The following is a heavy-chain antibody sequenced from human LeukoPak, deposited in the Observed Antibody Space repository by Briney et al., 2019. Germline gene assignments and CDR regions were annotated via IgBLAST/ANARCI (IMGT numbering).Heavy chain of an antibody. CDR1: GGSISSYY. Sequence: SETLSLTCTVSGGSISSYYWSWIRQPAGKGLEWIGRIYTSGSTNYNPSLKSRVTISVDTSKNQFSLKLSSVTAADTAVYYCARDVEQLVKDYYYYMDVWGKGTTVTVSS. CDR3: ARDVEQLVKDYYYYMDV. CDR2: IYTSGST. V-gene: IGHV4-4*07. J-gene: IGHJ6*03. D-gene: IGHD6-6*01.